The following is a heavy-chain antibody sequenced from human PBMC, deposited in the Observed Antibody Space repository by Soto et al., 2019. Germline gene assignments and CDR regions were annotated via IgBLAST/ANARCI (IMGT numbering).Heavy chain of an antibody. J-gene: IGHJ4*02. V-gene: IGHV4-30-4*02. Sequence: PSDPLSLNCTVSGGSISSGDYYWSWILQPPGKGLEWIGYIYYSGSTYYNPSLKSRVTISVDASKNQFSLKLSSVTAADTAVYYCAREESITMIVRYWGQGNLVTVSS. CDR1: GGSISSGDYY. CDR2: IYYSGST. D-gene: IGHD3-22*01. CDR3: AREESITMIVRY.